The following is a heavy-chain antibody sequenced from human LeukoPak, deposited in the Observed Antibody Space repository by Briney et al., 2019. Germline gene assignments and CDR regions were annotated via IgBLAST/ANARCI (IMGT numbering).Heavy chain of an antibody. CDR1: GGSISSYY. V-gene: IGHV4-59*08. CDR3: ERGGNSGRYFDL. J-gene: IGHJ2*01. CDR2: IYYSGST. Sequence: SETLSLTCTVAGGSISSYYWSWIRQPPGKGLEWIGYIYYSGSTNYNPSLKSRVTISVDTSKNQFSLKLSSVTAADTAVYYCERGGNSGRYFDLWGRGTLVTVSS. D-gene: IGHD4-23*01.